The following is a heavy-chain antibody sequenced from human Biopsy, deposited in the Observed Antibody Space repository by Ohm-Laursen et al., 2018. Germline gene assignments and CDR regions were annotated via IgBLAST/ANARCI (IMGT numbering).Heavy chain of an antibody. CDR2: INPVGGST. V-gene: IGHV1-46*01. D-gene: IGHD3-3*01. CDR1: GYTFTNHY. CDR3: ARLLQTDGDGFWSGYYDY. J-gene: IGHJ4*02. Sequence: ASVKVSCKGSGYTFTNHYIRWVRQAPGQGLEWMGIINPVGGSTNYAQKFQGRVTLTTDTSTSTVHMELRSLRSDDTAVYYCARLLQTDGDGFWSGYYDYWGQGTLVTVSS.